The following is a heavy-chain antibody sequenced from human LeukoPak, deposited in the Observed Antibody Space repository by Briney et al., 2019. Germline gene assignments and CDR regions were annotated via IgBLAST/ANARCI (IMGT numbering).Heavy chain of an antibody. J-gene: IGHJ4*02. D-gene: IGHD6-13*01. CDR3: ARDGERVSIAAAGTTFLDY. CDR2: MWYDGSNK. Sequence: GGSLRLSCAASGFTFSSYGMHWVRQAPGKGLEWVAVMWYDGSNKYYADSVKGRFTISRDNSKNTLYLQMNSLRAEDTAVYYCARDGERVSIAAAGTTFLDYWGQGTLVTVSS. V-gene: IGHV3-33*01. CDR1: GFTFSSYG.